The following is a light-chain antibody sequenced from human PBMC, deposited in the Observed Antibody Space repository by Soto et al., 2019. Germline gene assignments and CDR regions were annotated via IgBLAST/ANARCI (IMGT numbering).Light chain of an antibody. CDR1: SSDVGTYKF. CDR2: DVN. CDR3: CSYAGTDTYVV. V-gene: IGLV2-11*01. J-gene: IGLJ2*01. Sequence: QSALTQPRSVSGSPGQSVTISCTGTSSDVGTYKFVSWYQQYPGTAPKIIFYDVNLRPSGVPDRFSGSRSGNTASLTISGLQAEDEADYYCCSYAGTDTYVVLGGGTKLTVL.